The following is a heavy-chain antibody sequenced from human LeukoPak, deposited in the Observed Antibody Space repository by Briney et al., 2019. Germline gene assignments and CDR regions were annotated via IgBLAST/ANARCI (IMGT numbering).Heavy chain of an antibody. V-gene: IGHV3-7*01. Sequence: PGGSLRLSCEASGFTFRDYWMTWARQAPGKGLEWVANVKQDGTEKFYVDSVKGRFTISRDNGKNSLYLQMNSLRVEDTAIYYCARAGGTSWADYWGQGTLVTVSS. CDR3: ARAGGTSWADY. D-gene: IGHD6-13*01. CDR1: GFTFRDYW. J-gene: IGHJ4*02. CDR2: VKQDGTEK.